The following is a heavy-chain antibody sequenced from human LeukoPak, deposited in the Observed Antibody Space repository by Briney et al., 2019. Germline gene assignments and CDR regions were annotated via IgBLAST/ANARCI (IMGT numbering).Heavy chain of an antibody. J-gene: IGHJ6*03. CDR1: GGTFSNYA. D-gene: IGHD3-3*01. Sequence: SVKVSCKASGGTFSNYAITWVRQAPGHGLEWMGVIIPIFGTTNYAQIFQGRLAITADVSSSTAYMELSSLRYDDSAVYFCARAHPVAIYGVADFYYMDVWGVGTPVTVSS. V-gene: IGHV1-69*01. CDR2: IIPIFGTT. CDR3: ARAHPVAIYGVADFYYMDV.